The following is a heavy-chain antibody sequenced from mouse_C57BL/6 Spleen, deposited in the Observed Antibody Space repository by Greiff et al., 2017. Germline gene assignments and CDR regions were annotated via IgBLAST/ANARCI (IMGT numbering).Heavy chain of an antibody. Sequence: QVQLKQPGTELVKPGASVKLSCKASGYTFTSYWMHWVKQRPGQGLEWIGNINPSNGGTNYNEKFKSKATLTVDKSSSTAYLQLSSLTSEDSAVYYSARRSNYDDFDYRGQGTTLTVAS. D-gene: IGHD2-5*01. CDR2: INPSNGGT. CDR3: ARRSNYDDFDY. J-gene: IGHJ2*01. V-gene: IGHV1-53*01. CDR1: GYTFTSYW.